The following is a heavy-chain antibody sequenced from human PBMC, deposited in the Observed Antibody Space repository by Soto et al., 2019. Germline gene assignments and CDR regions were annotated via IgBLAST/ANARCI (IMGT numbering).Heavy chain of an antibody. CDR1: GFTFSHYG. V-gene: IGHV3-30*18. CDR3: AKGADYDILTGYDY. D-gene: IGHD3-9*01. Sequence: QMQLVESGGGVVQPGTSLRVSCAASGFTFSHYGIHWVRQAPGKGLEWVAVISYDGGIKLYADSVRDRFAISRDNSKDTLYLQMNSLRAEDTAVYYCAKGADYDILTGYDYWGQGTLVTVSS. J-gene: IGHJ4*02. CDR2: ISYDGGIK.